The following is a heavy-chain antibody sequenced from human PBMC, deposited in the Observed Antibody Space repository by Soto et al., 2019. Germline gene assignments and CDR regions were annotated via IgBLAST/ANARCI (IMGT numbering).Heavy chain of an antibody. CDR3: AREWYWSGGSCYPYYYYYKDV. CDR1: GFTFSSYS. CDR2: ISSSSSTI. Sequence: PGGSLRLSCAASGFTFSSYSMNWVRQAPGKGLEWVSYISSSSSTIYYADSVKGRFTISRDNAKNSLYLQMNSLRAEDTAVYYCAREWYWSGGSCYPYYYYYKDVWGKGTTVAVSS. J-gene: IGHJ6*03. D-gene: IGHD2-15*01. V-gene: IGHV3-48*01.